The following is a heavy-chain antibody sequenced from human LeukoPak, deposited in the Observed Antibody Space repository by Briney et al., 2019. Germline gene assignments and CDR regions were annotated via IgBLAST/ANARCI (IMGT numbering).Heavy chain of an antibody. CDR2: IWNSGIS. Sequence: SETLSLTCTVSAGSINSGGHFWTWIRQLPGGGLEWIGYIWNSGISYYNPSLQSRVIISADTSKSQFSLKLRSVTVADTAVYYCARYYCGSSNCPGVDFWGQGTLVTVSS. J-gene: IGHJ4*02. CDR3: ARYYCGSSNCPGVDF. V-gene: IGHV4-31*03. CDR1: AGSINSGGHF. D-gene: IGHD2-2*01.